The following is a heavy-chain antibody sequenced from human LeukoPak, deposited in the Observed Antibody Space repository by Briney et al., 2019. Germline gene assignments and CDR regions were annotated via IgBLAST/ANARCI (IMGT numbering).Heavy chain of an antibody. Sequence: GGSLRLSCAASGFTFSSYAMHWVRQAPGKGLEWVAVISYDGSNKYYADSVKGRFTISRDNSKNTLYLQMNSLRAEDTAVYYCASSYDSALLRLPRRWGQGTLVTVSS. D-gene: IGHD3-22*01. CDR2: ISYDGSNK. V-gene: IGHV3-30*01. CDR3: ASSYDSALLRLPRR. J-gene: IGHJ4*02. CDR1: GFTFSSYA.